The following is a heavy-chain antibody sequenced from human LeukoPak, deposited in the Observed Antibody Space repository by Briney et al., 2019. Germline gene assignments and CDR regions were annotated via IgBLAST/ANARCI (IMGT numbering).Heavy chain of an antibody. CDR3: ARGHGPGGSRWPNLDY. J-gene: IGHJ4*02. D-gene: IGHD6-13*01. CDR1: GYTFVGYY. Sequence: ASVKVSCKASGYTFVGYYLHWVRQAPGQGLEWMGWMNPNSGNTAYAQKFQGRVTMTRDTSISTAYMELSSLRSEDTAVYYCARGHGPGGSRWPNLDYWGQGTLVTVSS. CDR2: MNPNSGNT. V-gene: IGHV1-8*02.